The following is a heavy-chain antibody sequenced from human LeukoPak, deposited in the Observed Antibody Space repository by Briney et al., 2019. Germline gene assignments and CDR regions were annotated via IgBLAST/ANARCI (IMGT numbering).Heavy chain of an antibody. J-gene: IGHJ6*02. V-gene: IGHV3-30-3*01. D-gene: IGHD2-2*02. Sequence: PGGSLRLSWAASGFTFSSYAMHWVRQAPGKGLEWVAVISYDGSNKYYADSVKGRFTISRDNSKNTLYLQMNSLRAEDTAVYYCARENCSSTSCYIYNYGMDVWGQGTTVTVSS. CDR1: GFTFSSYA. CDR3: ARENCSSTSCYIYNYGMDV. CDR2: ISYDGSNK.